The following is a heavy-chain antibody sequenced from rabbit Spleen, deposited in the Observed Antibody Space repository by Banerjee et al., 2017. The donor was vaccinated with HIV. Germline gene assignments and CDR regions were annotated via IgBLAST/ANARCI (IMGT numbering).Heavy chain of an antibody. CDR3: ARDLAYVIGWNFKL. V-gene: IGHV1S45*01. J-gene: IGHJ4*01. D-gene: IGHD6-1*01. CDR1: GFTLSSYYM. Sequence: QEQLEESAGGLVQPGGSLKLSCKASGFTLSSYYMNWVRQAPGKGLEWITCINMVTGKSVYASWAKGRFTISKTSSTTVTLQMTSLTAADTATYFCARDLAYVIGWNFKLWGQGTLVTVS. CDR2: INMVTGKS.